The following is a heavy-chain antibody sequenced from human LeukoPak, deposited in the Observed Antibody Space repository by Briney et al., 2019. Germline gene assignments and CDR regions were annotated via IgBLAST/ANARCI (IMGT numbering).Heavy chain of an antibody. CDR3: ARFGAAAGTDY. D-gene: IGHD6-13*01. J-gene: IGHJ4*02. V-gene: IGHV4-59*01. Sequence: SETLSLTCTVSGASITSYYWTWIRQPPGKGLEWSGYVYYSGSTNYNPSPKSLVTISVDPSKNHFSLKLTSMTAADAAVYYCARFGAAAGTDYWGQGTRVSVSS. CDR1: GASITSYY. CDR2: VYYSGST.